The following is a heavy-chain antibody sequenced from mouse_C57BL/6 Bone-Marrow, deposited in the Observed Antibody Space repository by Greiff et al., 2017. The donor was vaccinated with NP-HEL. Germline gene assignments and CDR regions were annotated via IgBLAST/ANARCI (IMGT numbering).Heavy chain of an antibody. CDR2: ISSGSSTI. V-gene: IGHV5-17*01. Sequence: EVQRVESGGGLVKPGGSLKLSCAASGFTFSDYGMHWVRQAPEKGLEWVAYISSGSSTIYYADTVKGRFTISRDNAKNTLFLQMTSLRSEDTAMYYCAIITTVVAPFDYWGQGTTLTVSS. D-gene: IGHD1-1*01. CDR1: GFTFSDYG. J-gene: IGHJ2*01. CDR3: AIITTVVAPFDY.